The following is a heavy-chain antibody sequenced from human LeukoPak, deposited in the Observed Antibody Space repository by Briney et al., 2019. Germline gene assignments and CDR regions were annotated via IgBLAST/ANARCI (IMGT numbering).Heavy chain of an antibody. Sequence: GGSLRLSCTASGFTFGDYAMSWFRQAPGKGLEWVSGISGSGGNTYYADSVKGRFTISRDNSKNTLYLQMNSLRAEDMAVYYCAKWRSVLTPPDVWGKGTTVTISS. D-gene: IGHD2-8*01. CDR1: GFTFGDYA. CDR3: AKWRSVLTPPDV. J-gene: IGHJ6*04. CDR2: ISGSGGNT. V-gene: IGHV3-23*01.